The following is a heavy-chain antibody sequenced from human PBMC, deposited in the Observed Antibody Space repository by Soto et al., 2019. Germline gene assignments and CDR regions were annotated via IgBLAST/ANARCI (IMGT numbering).Heavy chain of an antibody. J-gene: IGHJ5*02. Sequence: SETLSLTCTVSGGSIRSGGYYWSWIRQHPGKGLEWIGYMSYSGSTYYNPSLKSRVTISVDMSKNQFSLNLNSVTAADTAVYYCARSATGTSDNWFDPWGQGTLVTVSS. CDR2: MSYSGST. D-gene: IGHD1-1*01. V-gene: IGHV4-31*03. CDR1: GGSIRSGGYY. CDR3: ARSATGTSDNWFDP.